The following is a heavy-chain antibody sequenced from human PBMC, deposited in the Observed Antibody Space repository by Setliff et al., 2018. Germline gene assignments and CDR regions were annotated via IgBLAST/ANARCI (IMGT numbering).Heavy chain of an antibody. D-gene: IGHD6-19*01. V-gene: IGHV1-69*13. CDR1: GGIFSRYV. J-gene: IGHJ6*03. CDR2: IIPTFGTA. CDR3: AGGQSLVRKYYYYMDV. Sequence: GASVKVSCKASGGIFSRYVISWVRQAPGQGLEWMGGIIPTFGTANYAQKLQGRITITADESTSTAYMELSSLGSEDTAVYYCAGGQSLVRKYYYYMDVWGKGTTVTVSS.